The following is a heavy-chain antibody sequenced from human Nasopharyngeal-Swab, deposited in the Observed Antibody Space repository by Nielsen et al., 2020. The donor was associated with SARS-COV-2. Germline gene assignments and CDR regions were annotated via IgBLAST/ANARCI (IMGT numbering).Heavy chain of an antibody. J-gene: IGHJ4*02. D-gene: IGHD1-7*01. Sequence: ASVKVSCKASGYTFTSYGISWVRQAPGQGLEWMGWISAYNGNTNYAQKLQGRVTITADESTSTAYMELSSLRSEDTAVYYCARVSRITGTTFFDYWGQGTLVTVSS. CDR3: ARVSRITGTTFFDY. CDR1: GYTFTSYG. V-gene: IGHV1-18*04. CDR2: ISAYNGNT.